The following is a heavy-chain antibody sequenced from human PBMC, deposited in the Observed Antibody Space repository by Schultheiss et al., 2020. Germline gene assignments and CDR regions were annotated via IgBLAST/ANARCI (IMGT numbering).Heavy chain of an antibody. CDR2: IIPIFGTA. CDR1: GGTFSSYA. Sequence: SVKVSCKASGGTFSSYAISWVRQAPGQGLEWMGGIIPIFGTANYAQKFQGRVTITADESTSTAYMELSSLRSEDTAVYYCARGGGLWEWLRFSGLDYWGQGTLVTVSS. J-gene: IGHJ4*02. CDR3: ARGGGLWEWLRFSGLDY. D-gene: IGHD5-12*01. V-gene: IGHV1-69*13.